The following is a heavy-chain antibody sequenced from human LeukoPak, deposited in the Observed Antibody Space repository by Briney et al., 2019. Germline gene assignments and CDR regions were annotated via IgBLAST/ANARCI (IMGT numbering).Heavy chain of an antibody. J-gene: IGHJ3*02. Sequence: SETLSLTCTVSGGSISSGSYYWSWIRQPAGKGLEWIGRIYTSGSTNYNPSLKSRATISVDTSKNQFSLKLSSVTAADTAVYFCARGPYSYDSSGAFDIWGQGTMVTVSS. D-gene: IGHD3-22*01. CDR1: GGSISSGSYY. CDR3: ARGPYSYDSSGAFDI. CDR2: IYTSGST. V-gene: IGHV4-61*02.